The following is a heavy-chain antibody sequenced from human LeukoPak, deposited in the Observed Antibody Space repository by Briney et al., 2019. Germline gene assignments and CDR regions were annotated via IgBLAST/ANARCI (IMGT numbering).Heavy chain of an antibody. D-gene: IGHD1-26*01. CDR3: AREGNSGSSGASDY. J-gene: IGHJ4*02. CDR1: RGSISSYY. V-gene: IGHV4-59*01. CDR2: IYYSGST. Sequence: SETLSLTCTVSRGSISSYYWSWIRQPPGKGLEWIGSIYYSGSTNYNPSLKSRVTISVDTSKNQFSLKLSSVTAADTAVYYCAREGNSGSSGASDYWGQGTLVTVSS.